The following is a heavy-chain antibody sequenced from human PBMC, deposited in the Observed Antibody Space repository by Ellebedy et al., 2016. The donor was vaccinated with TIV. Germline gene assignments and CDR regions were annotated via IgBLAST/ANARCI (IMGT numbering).Heavy chain of an antibody. CDR1: GFTFSSYA. CDR3: ARANTAMVRRNHMDV. CDR2: ISSSGGRT. J-gene: IGHJ6*02. Sequence: GESLKISCAASGFTFSSYAMSWVRQAPGKGLEWVSAISSSGGRTFYADSVKGRFTISRDNSNNTLYLQINSLRAEDTAVYYCARANTAMVRRNHMDVWGQGTTVTVSS. V-gene: IGHV3-23*01. D-gene: IGHD5-18*01.